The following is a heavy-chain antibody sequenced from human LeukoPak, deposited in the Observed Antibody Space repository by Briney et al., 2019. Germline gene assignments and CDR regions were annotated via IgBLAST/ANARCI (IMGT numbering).Heavy chain of an antibody. CDR3: ARQGAAGKYYYYYMDV. Sequence: GESLKISCQGSGYNFPIYWIGWVRQMPGQGLEWMGIIYPDDSNTIYGPSFQGQVTISADKSINTAYLEWSSLKAPDTAIYYCARQGAAGKYYYYYMDVWGKGTTVTVSS. CDR2: IYPDDSNT. V-gene: IGHV5-51*01. CDR1: GYNFPIYW. J-gene: IGHJ6*03. D-gene: IGHD6-13*01.